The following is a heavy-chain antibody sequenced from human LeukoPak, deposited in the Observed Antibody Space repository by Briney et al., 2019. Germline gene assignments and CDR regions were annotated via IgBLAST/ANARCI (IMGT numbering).Heavy chain of an antibody. CDR3: ARVNTVMATFDY. D-gene: IGHD5-18*01. V-gene: IGHV4-38-2*02. CDR2: ISHSGST. CDR1: GYSISSAY. Sequence: PSETLSLTCTVSGYSISSAYEGWIRQPPGKGLEWIATISHSGSTYYNPSLKSRVTISGDTSQSQYSLKLSSVTAADTAVYYCARVNTVMATFDYWGQGTLVTVSS. J-gene: IGHJ4*02.